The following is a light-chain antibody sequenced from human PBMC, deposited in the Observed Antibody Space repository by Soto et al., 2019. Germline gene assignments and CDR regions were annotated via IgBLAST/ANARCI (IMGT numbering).Light chain of an antibody. J-gene: IGKJ2*01. CDR3: QQYGSSSYT. CDR2: GAS. Sequence: EIVLTQSPGTLSLSPGERATLSCRASQSVSSTYLACYQQNPGQAPRLLIYGASSRATGIPDRFSVSGSGTDFTLTISRLEPEDFAVYFCQQYGSSSYTFGQGTKLEIK. CDR1: QSVSSTY. V-gene: IGKV3-20*01.